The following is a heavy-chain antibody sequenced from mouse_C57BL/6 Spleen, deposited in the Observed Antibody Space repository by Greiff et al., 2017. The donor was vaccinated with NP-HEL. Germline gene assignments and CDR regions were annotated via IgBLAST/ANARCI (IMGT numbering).Heavy chain of an antibody. Sequence: EVQLQQSGPELVKPGASVKISCKASGYSFTDYNMNWVKQSNGKSLEWIGVINTNYGTTSYNQKFKGKATLTVDQSSSTAYMQLNSLTSEDSAVYYCAGVDGIWWYVDVWGTGTTVTVSS. D-gene: IGHD1-1*02. V-gene: IGHV1-39*01. CDR1: GYSFTDYN. CDR2: INTNYGTT. J-gene: IGHJ1*03. CDR3: AGVDGIWWYVDV.